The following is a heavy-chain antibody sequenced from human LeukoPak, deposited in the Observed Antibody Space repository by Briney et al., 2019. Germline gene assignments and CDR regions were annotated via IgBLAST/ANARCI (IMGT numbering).Heavy chain of an antibody. CDR2: IYYSGST. CDR3: ARDGIPYYDFWSGYYYYYYYMDV. V-gene: IGHV4-61*01. D-gene: IGHD3-3*01. Sequence: SETLSLTCTVSGGSVSSGSYYWSWIRQPPGKGLEWIGYIYYSGSTNYNPSLKSRVTISVYTSKNQFSLKLSSVTAADTAVYYCARDGIPYYDFWSGYYYYYYYMDVWGKGTTVTVSS. CDR1: GGSVSSGSYY. J-gene: IGHJ6*03.